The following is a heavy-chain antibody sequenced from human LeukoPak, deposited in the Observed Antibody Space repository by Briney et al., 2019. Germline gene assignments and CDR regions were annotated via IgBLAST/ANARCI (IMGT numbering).Heavy chain of an antibody. CDR2: VSGSGATT. CDR3: AKSAYYDILTGYYPFEY. V-gene: IGHV3-23*01. CDR1: GFTFSDYY. D-gene: IGHD3-9*01. Sequence: GGSLRLSCAASGFTFSDYYMSWIRQAPGKGLEWVSSVSGSGATTYYGESVKGRFTISRDNSKNTLYLQMNSLRDEDTAVYYCAKSAYYDILTGYYPFEYWGQGTLVTVSS. J-gene: IGHJ4*02.